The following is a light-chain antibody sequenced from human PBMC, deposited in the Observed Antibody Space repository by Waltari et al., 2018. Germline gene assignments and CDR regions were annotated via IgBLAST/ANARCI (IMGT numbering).Light chain of an antibody. CDR1: SSDVGLYNR. Sequence: QSALAQPPSVSGSPGQSVTISCTGTSSDVGLYNRVSWYQQPPGTAPKVMIYEVTNRPSGVPDRFSGAKSGNTASLTISGLQPEDEAHYCCASHSNTTAVLFGGGTKVTVL. CDR3: ASHSNTTAVL. V-gene: IGLV2-18*02. J-gene: IGLJ2*01. CDR2: EVT.